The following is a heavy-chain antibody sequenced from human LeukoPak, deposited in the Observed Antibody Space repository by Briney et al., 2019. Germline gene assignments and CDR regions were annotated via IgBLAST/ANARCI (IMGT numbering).Heavy chain of an antibody. D-gene: IGHD6-19*01. CDR2: IYYSGST. CDR3: ARHASVDGNWPRPLDY. J-gene: IGHJ4*02. Sequence: SETLSLTCTVSGGSISSSNYYWGWIRQPPGKGLEWNGNIYYSGSTYYKPSLKTRVTISVDTSKTQFSLKLTSVTAADTAVYYCARHASVDGNWPRPLDYWGQGSLVTVSS. V-gene: IGHV4-39*01. CDR1: GGSISSSNYY.